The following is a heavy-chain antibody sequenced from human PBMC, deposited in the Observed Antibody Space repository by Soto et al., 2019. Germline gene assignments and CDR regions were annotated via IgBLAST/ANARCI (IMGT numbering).Heavy chain of an antibody. CDR1: GFTFKLYT. J-gene: IGHJ5*02. CDR2: CTPSSSSI. Sequence: GGSLRLSCAASGFTFKLYTMHWVRQAPGKGLEWVSFCTPSSSSISYADSVEGRFTISRDNAKNSLYPQNHILRAEDTAVYYCARDAATSLDLWGQGTLFTVSA. D-gene: IGHD6-13*01. V-gene: IGHV3-21*01. CDR3: ARDAATSLDL.